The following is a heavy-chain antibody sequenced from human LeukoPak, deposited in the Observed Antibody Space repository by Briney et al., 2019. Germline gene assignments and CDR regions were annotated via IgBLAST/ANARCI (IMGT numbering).Heavy chain of an antibody. Sequence: GASVKVSCKAFGYTFTDYYMHWVRQAPGQGLEWMGWISAYNGNTNYAQKLQGRVTMTTDTSTSTAYMELRSLRSDDTAVYYCARDRGDGDYGATSWAFDIWGQGTMVTVSS. J-gene: IGHJ3*02. D-gene: IGHD4-17*01. CDR3: ARDRGDGDYGATSWAFDI. V-gene: IGHV1-18*04. CDR1: GYTFTDYY. CDR2: ISAYNGNT.